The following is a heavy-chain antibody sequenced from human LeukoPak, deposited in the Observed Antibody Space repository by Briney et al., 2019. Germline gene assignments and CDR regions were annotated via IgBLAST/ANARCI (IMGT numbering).Heavy chain of an antibody. D-gene: IGHD1-1*01. CDR1: GYTFTSYY. J-gene: IGHJ4*02. CDR2: INPSGGST. CDR3: ARGVPVQLERRGLYYFDY. Sequence: ASVKVSCKASGYTFTSYYMHWVRQAPGQGLEWMGIINPSGGSTSYAQKFQGRVTMTRDTSTSTVYMELSSLRSEDTAVYYCARGVPVQLERRGLYYFDYWGQGTLVTASS. V-gene: IGHV1-46*01.